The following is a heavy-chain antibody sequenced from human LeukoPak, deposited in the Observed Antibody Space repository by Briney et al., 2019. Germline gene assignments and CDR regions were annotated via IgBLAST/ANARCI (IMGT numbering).Heavy chain of an antibody. V-gene: IGHV3-48*03. D-gene: IGHD1-7*01. J-gene: IGHJ4*02. CDR3: ARELSRTTSYYFDY. CDR1: GFTFSGYA. CDR2: ISTSGNTR. Sequence: GGSLRLSCAASGFTFSGYAMNWVRQAPGKGLEWVSYISTSGNTRYYADSVKGRFTISRDNAKNSLYLQMNSLRVEDTAVYYCARELSRTTSYYFDYWGQGTLVTVSS.